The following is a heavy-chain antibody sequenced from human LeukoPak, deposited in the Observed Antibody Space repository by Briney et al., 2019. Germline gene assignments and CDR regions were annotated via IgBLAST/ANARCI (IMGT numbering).Heavy chain of an antibody. CDR3: ARTLDSSGYYYDY. D-gene: IGHD3-22*01. V-gene: IGHV4-39*01. Sequence: SETLSLTCTVSGGSISSSSYYWGWIRQPPGKGLEWIGSIYYSGSTYYNPSLKSRVTISVDTSKNQFSLKLSSVTAADTAVYYCARTLDSSGYYYDYWGQGTLVTVSS. CDR1: GGSISSSSYY. CDR2: IYYSGST. J-gene: IGHJ4*02.